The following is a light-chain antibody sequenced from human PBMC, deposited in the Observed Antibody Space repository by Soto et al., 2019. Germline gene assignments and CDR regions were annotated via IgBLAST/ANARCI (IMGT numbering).Light chain of an antibody. CDR1: QDITNF. J-gene: IGKJ5*01. CDR2: AAS. V-gene: IGKV1-9*01. Sequence: DIQLTQSPSFLSASVGDRVTITCRASQDITNFLAWCQQKPGKPPKLLIYAASTLQSGVPSRFSGTRSGTEFTLTISSLQPEDFATYYCQQLKSYPITFGQGTRLEIK. CDR3: QQLKSYPIT.